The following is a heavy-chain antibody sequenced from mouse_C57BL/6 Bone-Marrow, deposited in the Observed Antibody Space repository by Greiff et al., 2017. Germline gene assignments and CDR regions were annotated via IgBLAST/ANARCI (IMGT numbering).Heavy chain of an antibody. V-gene: IGHV1-64*01. Sequence: QVQLQQPGAELVKPGASVKLSCKASGYTFTNYWMHWVKQRPGQGLEWLGMMHPNGGSPDYNEKFKSEATLSVDKSSRTAYMELSSLTSEDSAVYYCARSYDYDYYTMDYWGQGTTVTVSS. D-gene: IGHD2-4*01. CDR2: MHPNGGSP. CDR3: ARSYDYDYYTMDY. J-gene: IGHJ4*01. CDR1: GYTFTNYW.